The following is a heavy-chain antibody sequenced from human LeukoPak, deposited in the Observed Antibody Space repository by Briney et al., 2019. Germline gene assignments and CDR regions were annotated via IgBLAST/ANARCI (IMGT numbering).Heavy chain of an antibody. D-gene: IGHD1-26*01. J-gene: IGHJ1*01. CDR1: GYTFTSYY. CDR3: ARDVYSGSYRAQH. CDR2: ISPSGGST. Sequence: GSVKVSCKASGYTFTSYYMHWVRQAPGQGLEWMGIISPSGGSTSYAQKFQGRVTMTRDTSTSTVYMELSSLRSEDTAVYYCARDVYSGSYRAQHWGQGTLVTVSS. V-gene: IGHV1-46*01.